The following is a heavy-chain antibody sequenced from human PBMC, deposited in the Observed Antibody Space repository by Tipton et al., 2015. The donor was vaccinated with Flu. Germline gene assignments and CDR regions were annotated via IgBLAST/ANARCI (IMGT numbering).Heavy chain of an antibody. J-gene: IGHJ6*02. CDR2: IYYSGST. CDR1: GGSISSYY. CDR3: ARDRSGSGWYYDYYYGMDV. Sequence: TLSLTCTVSGGSISSYYWSWIRQPPGKGLEWIGYIYYSGSTNYNPSLKSRVTISVDTSKNQFSLKLSSVTAADTAVYYCARDRSGSGWYYDYYYGMDVWGQGTPVTVSS. D-gene: IGHD6-19*01. V-gene: IGHV4-59*01.